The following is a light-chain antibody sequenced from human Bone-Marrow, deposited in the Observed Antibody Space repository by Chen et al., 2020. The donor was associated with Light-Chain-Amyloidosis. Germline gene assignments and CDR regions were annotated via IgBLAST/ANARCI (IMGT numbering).Light chain of an antibody. CDR2: DAS. V-gene: IGKV3D-20*01. CDR3: QQYGSSPPIT. J-gene: IGKJ5*01. CDR1: QSVSSSY. Sequence: EIVLTQSPATLSLSPGERATVSCGASQSVSSSYLAGYQQKHGLAPRRLIYDASSRATSIPDRFSRSGSGTDFTLTSSRLGPEDLAVYYGQQYGSSPPITVGQGSRLEIK.